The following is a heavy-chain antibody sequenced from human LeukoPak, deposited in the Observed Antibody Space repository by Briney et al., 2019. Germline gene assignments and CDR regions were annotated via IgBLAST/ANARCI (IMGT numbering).Heavy chain of an antibody. J-gene: IGHJ4*02. V-gene: IGHV4-4*07. CDR3: ARGPSGYYYG. Sequence: SETLSLTCTVSGGFIASYSWSWIRQPAGKGLEWIGRIYTSGGSDYNPSLKSRVTMSLDTSKNRFYLKMASVTAADTAVYYCARGPSGYYYGWGQGILVTVSS. D-gene: IGHD3-22*01. CDR1: GGFIASYS. CDR2: IYTSGGS.